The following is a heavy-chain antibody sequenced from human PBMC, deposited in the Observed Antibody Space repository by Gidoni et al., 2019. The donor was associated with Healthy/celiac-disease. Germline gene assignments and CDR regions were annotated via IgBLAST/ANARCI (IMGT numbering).Heavy chain of an antibody. Sequence: QVQLQESGPGLVKPSETLSLTCTVSGGSVSSGSYYWSWIRQPPGKGLEWIGYIDYSGSTNYNPSLKSRVTISVDTSKNQFSLKLSSVTAADTAVYYCARVYYDYVWGSYRYVDYWGQGTLVTVSS. CDR3: ARVYYDYVWGSYRYVDY. J-gene: IGHJ4*02. CDR1: GGSVSSGSYY. CDR2: IDYSGST. D-gene: IGHD3-16*02. V-gene: IGHV4-61*01.